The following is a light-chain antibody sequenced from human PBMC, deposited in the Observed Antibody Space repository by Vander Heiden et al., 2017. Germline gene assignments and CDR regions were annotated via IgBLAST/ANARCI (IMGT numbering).Light chain of an antibody. CDR3: QVWDNDTAV. J-gene: IGLJ3*02. Sequence: SYELTQPLSVSVALGQTARITCGGNNIGHKDVYWYQQKAGQAPVLVIYRNTNRPSGIPERLSGSNSGNKATLTISKAEVGDEADYHCQVWDNDTAVFGGGTKLTVL. V-gene: IGLV3-9*01. CDR1: NIGHKD. CDR2: RNT.